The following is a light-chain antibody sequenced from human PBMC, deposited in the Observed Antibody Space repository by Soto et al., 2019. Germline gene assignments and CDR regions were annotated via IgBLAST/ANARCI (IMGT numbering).Light chain of an antibody. Sequence: QSVLTQPPSVSGAPGQRVTISCTGSSSNIGAGYDVHWYQQLPGTAPKLLIYGNSNRPSGVPDRFSGSKSGTSASLAITGLQAEDAAYYYCQYYDSRLSGWVFGGGTKVTVL. CDR2: GNS. J-gene: IGLJ3*02. CDR3: QYYDSRLSGWV. V-gene: IGLV1-40*01. CDR1: SSNIGAGYD.